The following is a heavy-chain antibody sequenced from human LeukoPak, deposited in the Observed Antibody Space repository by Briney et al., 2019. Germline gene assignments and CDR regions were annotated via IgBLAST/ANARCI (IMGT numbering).Heavy chain of an antibody. Sequence: GGSLRLSCAASGFMFSSYSLNWVRQAPGKGLEWVASINTGSNYIHYGDSVKGRFTISRDNAKNSLHLQMNSLRAEDTAVYYCARANYASGSYSQYFDNWGQGTLVTVSS. CDR1: GFMFSSYS. CDR2: INTGSNYI. D-gene: IGHD3-10*01. J-gene: IGHJ4*02. CDR3: ARANYASGSYSQYFDN. V-gene: IGHV3-21*01.